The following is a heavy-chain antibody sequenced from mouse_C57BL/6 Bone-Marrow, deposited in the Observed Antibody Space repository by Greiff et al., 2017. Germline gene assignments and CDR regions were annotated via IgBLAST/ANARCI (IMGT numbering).Heavy chain of an antibody. CDR2: IDPENGDT. CDR1: GFNIKDDY. CDR3: TTRYSRLVY. V-gene: IGHV14-4*01. J-gene: IGHJ2*01. D-gene: IGHD2-5*01. Sequence: EVQLQQSGAELVRPGASVKLSCTASGFNIKDDYMHWVKQRPEQGLEWIGWIDPENGDTEYASKFQGKATITADTSSNTAYLQLSSLTSEDTAVYYCTTRYSRLVYWGQGTILTVS.